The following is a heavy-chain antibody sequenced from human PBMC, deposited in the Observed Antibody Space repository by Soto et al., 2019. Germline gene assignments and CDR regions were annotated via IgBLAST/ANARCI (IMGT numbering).Heavy chain of an antibody. CDR1: GFTFSSCW. CDR3: ARERSVDTATLFHP. J-gene: IGHJ5*02. CDR2: IKQEGSEK. D-gene: IGHD5-18*01. V-gene: IGHV3-7*05. Sequence: GGSLRLSCAASGFTFSSCWMSWVRQAPGKGLEWLANIKQEGSEKYYVDSVKGRYTISRDNAKNSLFLKMNTRRAEDTAFYSFARERSVDTATLFHPGGQGTLVTVSS.